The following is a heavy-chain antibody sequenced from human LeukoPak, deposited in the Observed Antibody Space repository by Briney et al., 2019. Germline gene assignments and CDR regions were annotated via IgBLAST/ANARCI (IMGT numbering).Heavy chain of an antibody. J-gene: IGHJ5*02. Sequence: PSETLSLTCTVSGGSISSYCWGWIRQPPGKGLEWIGSIYYSGSTYYNPSLKSRVTMSVDTSKKQFSLKLSSVTAADTAVYYCARHAVEAASRWFDPWGQGTLVTVSS. V-gene: IGHV4-59*04. CDR3: ARHAVEAASRWFDP. D-gene: IGHD1-1*01. CDR1: GGSISSYC. CDR2: IYYSGST.